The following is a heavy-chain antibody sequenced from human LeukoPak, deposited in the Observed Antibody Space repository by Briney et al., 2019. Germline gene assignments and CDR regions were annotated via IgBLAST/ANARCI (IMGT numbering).Heavy chain of an antibody. CDR1: GFSVSGYW. V-gene: IGHV3-7*01. D-gene: IGHD6-13*01. CDR2: IKQDGSEK. Sequence: GGSLRLSCAVSGFSVSGYWMTWFRQSPGKGLEWVANIKQDGSEKNYVDSVKGRLTISRDNAEKPLFLQMNSLRVEDTAVYYCAREWQGGIAAAGTRIEGAYWGQGTLVAVSS. CDR3: AREWQGGIAAAGTRIEGAY. J-gene: IGHJ4*02.